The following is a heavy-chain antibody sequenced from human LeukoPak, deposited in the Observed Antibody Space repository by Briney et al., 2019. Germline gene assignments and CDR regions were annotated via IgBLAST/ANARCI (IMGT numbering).Heavy chain of an antibody. D-gene: IGHD3-16*02. CDR1: GFTFSNYA. V-gene: IGHV3-23*01. CDR3: TKGGIRYWFAP. Sequence: GGSLRLSCAASGFTFSNYAMSWVRQAPGKGLEWVTAISGSGGSIYYADSVKGRFTISRDNPKNTLYLQMNSLRAEDTAVYYCTKGGIRYWFAPWGQGTLVTVSS. CDR2: ISGSGGSI. J-gene: IGHJ5*02.